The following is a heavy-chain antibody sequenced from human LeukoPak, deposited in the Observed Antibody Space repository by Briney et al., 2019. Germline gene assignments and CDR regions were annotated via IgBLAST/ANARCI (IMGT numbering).Heavy chain of an antibody. Sequence: TGGSLRLSCAASGFTVSSNYMSWVRQAPGKGLEWVSVIYSGGSTYYADSVKGRFTISRDNSKNTLYLQMNSLRAEDTAVYYCARSGSGWSGEDYYGMDVWGQGTTVTVSS. D-gene: IGHD6-19*01. J-gene: IGHJ6*02. CDR3: ARSGSGWSGEDYYGMDV. CDR1: GFTVSSNY. CDR2: IYSGGST. V-gene: IGHV3-53*01.